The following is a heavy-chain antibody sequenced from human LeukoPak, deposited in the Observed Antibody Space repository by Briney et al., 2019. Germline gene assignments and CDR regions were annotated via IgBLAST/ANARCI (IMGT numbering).Heavy chain of an antibody. CDR2: INPSGGST. CDR3: ARDRSRDFWSGYYRGYYYMDV. J-gene: IGHJ6*03. Sequence: ASVKVSCKASGYTFTGYYMHWVRQAPGQGLEWMGIINPSGGSTSYAQKFQGRVTMTRDTSTSTVYMELSSLRSEDTAVYYCARDRSRDFWSGYYRGYYYMDVWGKGTTVTVSS. V-gene: IGHV1-46*01. D-gene: IGHD3-3*01. CDR1: GYTFTGYY.